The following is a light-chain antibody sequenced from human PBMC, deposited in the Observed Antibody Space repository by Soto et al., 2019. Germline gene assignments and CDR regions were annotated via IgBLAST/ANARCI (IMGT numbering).Light chain of an antibody. CDR3: QQLNAYPRT. CDR2: GAS. Sequence: DIQLTQSPSFLSSSVGDRVTISCRASQGISDYLAWYQQKPGKAPKLLIYGASTLQSGVPSRFSGSASGTEFTLTISLLQPEDCATYFCQQLNAYPRTFGGGTNLVFK. J-gene: IGKJ4*01. CDR1: QGISDY. V-gene: IGKV1-9*01.